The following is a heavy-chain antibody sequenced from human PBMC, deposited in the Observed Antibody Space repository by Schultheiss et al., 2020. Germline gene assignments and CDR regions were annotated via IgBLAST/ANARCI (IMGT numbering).Heavy chain of an antibody. Sequence: SVKVSCKASGGTFSSYAISWVRQAPGQGLEWMGGIIPIFGTANYAQKFQGRVTITADKSTSTAYMELSSLRSEDTAVYYCARGLGYNWNDTPGDYFDYWGQGTLVTVAS. J-gene: IGHJ4*02. CDR3: ARGLGYNWNDTPGDYFDY. V-gene: IGHV1-69*06. CDR1: GGTFSSYA. D-gene: IGHD1-1*01. CDR2: IIPIFGTA.